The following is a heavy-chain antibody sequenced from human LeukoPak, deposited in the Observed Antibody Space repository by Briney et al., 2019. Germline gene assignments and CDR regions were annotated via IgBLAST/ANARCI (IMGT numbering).Heavy chain of an antibody. J-gene: IGHJ3*02. CDR3: ARDEQYYGSGIPGAFDI. V-gene: IGHV3-30*03. Sequence: PGGSLRLSCAASGFTFSSYGMHWVRQAPGKGLEWVAVISYDGSNKYYADSVKGRFTISRDNSKNTLYLQMNSLRAEDTAVYYCARDEQYYGSGIPGAFDIWGQGTMVTVSS. D-gene: IGHD3-10*01. CDR1: GFTFSSYG. CDR2: ISYDGSNK.